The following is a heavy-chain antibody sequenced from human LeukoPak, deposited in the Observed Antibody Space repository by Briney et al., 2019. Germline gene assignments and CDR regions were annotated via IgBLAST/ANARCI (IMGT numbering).Heavy chain of an antibody. D-gene: IGHD2-2*01. CDR3: ARDDCSSTSCPSIFDY. V-gene: IGHV3-30-3*01. CDR1: GFTFSSYA. CDR2: ISYDGSNK. J-gene: IGHJ4*02. Sequence: PGGSLRLSCAASGFTFSSYAMHWVRQAPGKGLEWVAVISYDGSNKYYADSVKGRFTISRDNSKSTLYLQMNSLRAEDTAVYYCARDDCSSTSCPSIFDYWGQGTLVTVSS.